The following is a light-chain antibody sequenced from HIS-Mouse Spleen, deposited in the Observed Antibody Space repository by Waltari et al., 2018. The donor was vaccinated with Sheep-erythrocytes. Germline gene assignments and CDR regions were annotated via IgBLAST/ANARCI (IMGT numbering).Light chain of an antibody. CDR1: SRYVGRYNL. J-gene: IGLJ3*02. Sequence: QSALTQPASVSGSSGQSITISCTGTSRYVGRYNLVPWYQQHPGKAPKLMIYEGSKRPSGVSNRFSGSKSGNTASLTISGLQAEDEADYYCCSYAGSSTPWVFGGGTKLTVL. CDR2: EGS. CDR3: CSYAGSSTPWV. V-gene: IGLV2-23*01.